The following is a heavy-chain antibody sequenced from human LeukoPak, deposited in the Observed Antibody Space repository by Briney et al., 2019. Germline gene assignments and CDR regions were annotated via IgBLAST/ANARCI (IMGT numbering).Heavy chain of an antibody. Sequence: SETLSLTCTVSGGSISTYYWSWIRQPAGKRLEWIGYIYASESTNYNPSLKSRVTISVDTSKNQFSLRLSSVADADTAVYFCARATWGFFWFDPWGQGSLVTVSS. CDR3: ARATWGFFWFDP. J-gene: IGHJ5*02. D-gene: IGHD7-27*01. V-gene: IGHV4-59*01. CDR2: IYASEST. CDR1: GGSISTYY.